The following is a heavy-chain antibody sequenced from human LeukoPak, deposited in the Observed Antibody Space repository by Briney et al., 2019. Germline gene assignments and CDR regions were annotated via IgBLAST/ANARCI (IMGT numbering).Heavy chain of an antibody. CDR3: AKGTKRGYCSSTGCYEGYYYYGMDV. Sequence: PGRSLRLSCAASGFTFSSYGMHWVRQAPGKGLEWVAVISYDGSNKYYADSVKGRFTISRDNSKNTLYLQMNSLRAEDTAVYYCAKGTKRGYCSSTGCYEGYYYYGMDVWGQGTTVTVSS. CDR1: GFTFSSYG. V-gene: IGHV3-30*18. CDR2: ISYDGSNK. J-gene: IGHJ6*02. D-gene: IGHD2-2*01.